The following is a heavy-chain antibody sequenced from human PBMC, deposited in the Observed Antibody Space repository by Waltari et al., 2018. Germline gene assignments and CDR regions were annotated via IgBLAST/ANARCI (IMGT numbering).Heavy chain of an antibody. Sequence: QVQLVQSGAEVKKPGASVKVSCKASGYTFTSYYMHWVRQAPGQGLEWMGIINPMGGSTSYAQKFQGRVTMTRDTSTSTVYMELSSLRSEDTAVYYCASPLEVPAAKSYYYYYYGMDVWGQGTTVTVSS. V-gene: IGHV1-46*01. CDR2: INPMGGST. J-gene: IGHJ6*02. D-gene: IGHD2-2*01. CDR1: GYTFTSYY. CDR3: ASPLEVPAAKSYYYYYYGMDV.